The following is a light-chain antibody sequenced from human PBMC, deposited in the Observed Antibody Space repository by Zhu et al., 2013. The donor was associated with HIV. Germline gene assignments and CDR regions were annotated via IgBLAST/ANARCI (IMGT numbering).Light chain of an antibody. V-gene: IGKV3D-15*01. CDR3: QHYNVWPTWT. CDR2: GAS. Sequence: EIVLTQSPGTLSLSPGERATLSCRASQSVSASYLAWYQQKPGQSPRLLIYGASTRAADIPARFSGSGSQTEFTLTISSLQSEDFAVYYCQHYNVWPTWTFGQGTKVEIK. CDR1: QSVSASY. J-gene: IGKJ1*01.